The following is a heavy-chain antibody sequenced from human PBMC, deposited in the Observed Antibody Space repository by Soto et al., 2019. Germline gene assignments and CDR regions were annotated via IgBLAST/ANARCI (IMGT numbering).Heavy chain of an antibody. CDR1: GGSINSNSYY. CDR2: IFYSGST. Sequence: PSETLSLTCTVSGGSINSNSYYWGWIRQPPGKGLEWIGSIFYSGSTYYNPSLKSRVTISVDTSKNQFSLKLSSVTAADTAVYYRARLGSSVAGFPLDYWGQGTLVTVSS. D-gene: IGHD6-19*01. J-gene: IGHJ4*02. CDR3: ARLGSSVAGFPLDY. V-gene: IGHV4-39*01.